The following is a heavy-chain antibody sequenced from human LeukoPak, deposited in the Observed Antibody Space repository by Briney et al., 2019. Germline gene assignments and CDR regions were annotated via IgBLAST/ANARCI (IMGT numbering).Heavy chain of an antibody. D-gene: IGHD6-13*01. CDR2: ISSSSSYI. CDR1: GFTFSSYS. CDR3: ARDTRTGYSSSWYGGGFDY. J-gene: IGHJ4*02. V-gene: IGHV3-21*01. Sequence: PGGSLRLSCAASGFTFSSYSMNWVRQAPGTGLEWVSSISSSSSYIYYADSVKGRFTISRDNAKNSLYLQMNSLRAEDTAVYYCARDTRTGYSSSWYGGGFDYWGQGTLVTVSS.